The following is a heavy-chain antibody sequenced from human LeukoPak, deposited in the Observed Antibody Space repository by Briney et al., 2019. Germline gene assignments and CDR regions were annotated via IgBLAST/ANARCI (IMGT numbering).Heavy chain of an antibody. V-gene: IGHV4-34*01. Sequence: SETLSLTCAVYGGSFSGYYWSWIRQPPGKGLEWIGEINHSGSTNYNPSLKSRVTISVDTSKNQFSLKLSSVTAADTAVYYCASTGDYGDYVSWFDYWGQGTLVTVSS. CDR3: ASTGDYGDYVSWFDY. CDR1: GGSFSGYY. D-gene: IGHD4-17*01. J-gene: IGHJ4*02. CDR2: INHSGST.